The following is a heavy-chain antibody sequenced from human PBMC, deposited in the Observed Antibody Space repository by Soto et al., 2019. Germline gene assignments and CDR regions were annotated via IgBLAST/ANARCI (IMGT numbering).Heavy chain of an antibody. Sequence: PGGALRLSCAASGFTFGSHWMHWVRQAPGKGLVYVSRISSGGTTTNYAESVKGRFPISRDNARNTLYLQMNSLRVEDTAVYYCARFGTSYDTSGFLYWGQGTPVTVSS. CDR2: ISSGGTTT. J-gene: IGHJ4*02. V-gene: IGHV3-74*01. CDR1: GFTFGSHW. CDR3: ARFGTSYDTSGFLY. D-gene: IGHD3-22*01.